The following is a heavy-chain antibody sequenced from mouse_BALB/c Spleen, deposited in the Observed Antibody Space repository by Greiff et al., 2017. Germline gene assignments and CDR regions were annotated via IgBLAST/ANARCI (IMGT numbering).Heavy chain of an antibody. Sequence: EVKLMESGGGLVKPGGSLKLSCAASGFTFSSYTMSWVRQTPEKRLEWVATISSGGSYTYYPDSVKGRFTISRDNAKNTLYLQMSSLKSEDTAMYYCTRDQDYDPVAWFAYWGQGTLVTVSA. CDR1: GFTFSSYT. CDR2: ISSGGSYT. V-gene: IGHV5-6-4*01. D-gene: IGHD2-4*01. CDR3: TRDQDYDPVAWFAY. J-gene: IGHJ3*01.